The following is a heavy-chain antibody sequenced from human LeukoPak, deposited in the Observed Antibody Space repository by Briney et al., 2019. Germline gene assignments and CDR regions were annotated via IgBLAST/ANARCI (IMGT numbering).Heavy chain of an antibody. CDR1: GGSISSGGYY. CDR3: ARRSSSTYYYYYYMDV. J-gene: IGHJ6*03. Sequence: PSETLSLTCTVSGGSISSGGYYWSWIRQPAGKGLEWIGRIYTSGSTNYNPSLKSRVTISVDTSKNQFSLKLSSVTAADTAVYYCARRSSSTYYYYYYMDVWGKGTTVTISS. D-gene: IGHD2-2*01. CDR2: IYTSGST. V-gene: IGHV4-61*02.